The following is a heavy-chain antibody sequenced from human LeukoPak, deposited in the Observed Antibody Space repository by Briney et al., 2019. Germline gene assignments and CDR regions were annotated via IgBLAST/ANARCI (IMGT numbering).Heavy chain of an antibody. Sequence: GGSLRLSCAASGFTVSSNYMSWVRQAPGKGLEWVSVIYSGGSTYYADSVKGRFTISRDNSKNTLYLQMDSLRGEDTAVYYCAKDFRIGYSAHFDYWGQGALVTVSS. D-gene: IGHD2-21*01. V-gene: IGHV3-53*01. CDR1: GFTVSSNY. CDR3: AKDFRIGYSAHFDY. J-gene: IGHJ4*02. CDR2: IYSGGST.